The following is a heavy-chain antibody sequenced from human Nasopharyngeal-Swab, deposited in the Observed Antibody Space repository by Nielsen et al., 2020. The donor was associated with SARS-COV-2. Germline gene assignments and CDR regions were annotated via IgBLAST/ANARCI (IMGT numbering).Heavy chain of an antibody. Sequence: SLKISCAASGFTFDDYAMHWVRQAPGKGLEWVSGISWNSGSIGYADSVKGRFTISRDNAKNSLYLQMNSQRAEDTALYYCAKESSPYDFWSGYSGGGAFDIWGQGTMVTVSS. J-gene: IGHJ3*02. D-gene: IGHD3-3*01. CDR1: GFTFDDYA. CDR3: AKESSPYDFWSGYSGGGAFDI. V-gene: IGHV3-9*01. CDR2: ISWNSGSI.